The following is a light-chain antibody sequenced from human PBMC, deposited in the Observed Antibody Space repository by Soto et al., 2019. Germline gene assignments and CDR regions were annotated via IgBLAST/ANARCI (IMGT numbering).Light chain of an antibody. CDR1: QSVSSN. Sequence: EIVMTQSPATLSVSPGERATLSCRASQSVSSNLAWYQQKPGQAPRLLIYAASNRATGIPARFSGSGSGTDFTLTISDLEPEDFAVYYCQQHSHWPPWTFGQGTKVDIK. CDR3: QQHSHWPPWT. J-gene: IGKJ1*01. CDR2: AAS. V-gene: IGKV3-11*01.